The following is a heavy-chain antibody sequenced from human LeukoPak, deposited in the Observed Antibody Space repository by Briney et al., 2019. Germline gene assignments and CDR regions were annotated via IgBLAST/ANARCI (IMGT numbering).Heavy chain of an antibody. CDR1: GYTFTSYY. CDR3: ARDAPGGDFWSDYYYYMDV. CDR2: INPSGGST. V-gene: IGHV1-46*01. J-gene: IGHJ6*03. D-gene: IGHD3-3*01. Sequence: ASVKVSCKASGYTFTSYYMHWVRQAPGQRLEWMGIINPSGGSTIYAQKFQGRVTMTRDTSTRTVYMELSSLGSEDTAVYYCARDAPGGDFWSDYYYYMDVWGKGTTVTVSS.